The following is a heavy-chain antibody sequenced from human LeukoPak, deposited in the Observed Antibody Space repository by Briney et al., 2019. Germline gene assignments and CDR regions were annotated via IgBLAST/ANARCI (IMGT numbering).Heavy chain of an antibody. CDR1: GYTLTGYY. CDR2: ISASNGNT. J-gene: IGHJ4*02. V-gene: IGHV1-18*04. D-gene: IGHD1-7*01. CDR3: ARYPLSYTGNWHYFFDY. Sequence: ASVKVSCKASGYTLTGYYIHWVRQAPGQGLEWLGWISASNGNTNYAQKLQGRVTMTSDTSTSTAYMDLRSLTPDDTAFYYCARYPLSYTGNWHYFFDYWGQGTLLTVSS.